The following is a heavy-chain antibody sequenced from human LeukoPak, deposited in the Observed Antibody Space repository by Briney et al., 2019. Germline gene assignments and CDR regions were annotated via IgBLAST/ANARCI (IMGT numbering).Heavy chain of an antibody. Sequence: GASVKVSCKASRYTFTGYYMHWVRQAPGQGLEWMGWINPKIGGTNYARKFQGRVSMTRDTSISTAYMELSSLRSDDTAVYYCARTNGVYCSGGVCYTMDVWGQGTTVTVSS. J-gene: IGHJ6*02. V-gene: IGHV1-2*02. D-gene: IGHD2-15*01. CDR3: ARTNGVYCSGGVCYTMDV. CDR1: RYTFTGYY. CDR2: INPKIGGT.